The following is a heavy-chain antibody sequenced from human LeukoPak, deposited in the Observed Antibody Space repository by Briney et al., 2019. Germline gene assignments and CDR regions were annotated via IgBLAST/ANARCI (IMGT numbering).Heavy chain of an antibody. V-gene: IGHV3-53*01. CDR2: IYSGGST. J-gene: IGHJ3*02. Sequence: GGSLRLSCAASGFTVSSNYMSWVRQAPGKGLEWVSVIYSGGSTYYADSVKGRFTISRDNSKNTLYLQMNSLRAEDTAVYYCARETTVTGRGVFDIWGQGTMVTASS. D-gene: IGHD4-17*01. CDR1: GFTVSSNY. CDR3: ARETTVTGRGVFDI.